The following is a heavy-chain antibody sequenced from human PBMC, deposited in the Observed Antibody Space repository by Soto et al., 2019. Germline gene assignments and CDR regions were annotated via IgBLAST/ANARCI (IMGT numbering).Heavy chain of an antibody. V-gene: IGHV3-30*18. Sequence: VQLVESGGGVVQPGRSLRLSCAASGFTFSDYAMHWVRQAPGKGLAWVAVVSHDGRNTHYTESVKGRFTIARDSSKNTVSLEMTSLRAEETAVYYCAKGGRQWLVTSDFNYWGQGALVTVSS. J-gene: IGHJ4*02. CDR1: GFTFSDYA. CDR2: VSHDGRNT. CDR3: AKGGRQWLVTSDFNY. D-gene: IGHD6-19*01.